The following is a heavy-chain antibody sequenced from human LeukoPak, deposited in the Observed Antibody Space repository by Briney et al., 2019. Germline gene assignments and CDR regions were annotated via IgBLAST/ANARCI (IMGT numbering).Heavy chain of an antibody. CDR2: INPNSGGT. J-gene: IGHJ5*02. V-gene: IGHV1-2*02. D-gene: IGHD3-22*01. CDR1: GYTFTGYY. CDR3: ARDTHRRTYYYDSSGYLNWFVP. Sequence: ASVKVSCKASGYTFTGYYMHWVRQAPGQGLEWMGWINPNSGGTNYAQKFQGRVTMTRDTSISTAYMELSRLRSDDTAVYYCARDTHRRTYYYDSSGYLNWFVPWGQGTLVTVSS.